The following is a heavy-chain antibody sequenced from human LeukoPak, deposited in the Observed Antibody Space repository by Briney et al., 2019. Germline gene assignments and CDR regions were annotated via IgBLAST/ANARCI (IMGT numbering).Heavy chain of an antibody. J-gene: IGHJ4*02. CDR3: ASDRSGYYYVDY. CDR1: GGSFSGYY. D-gene: IGHD3-22*01. Sequence: SETLSLTCAVYGGSFSGYYWSWIRQPPGKGLEWIGNIYHTGSTYYNPSLKSRVTISVDTSKNQFSLKLSSVTAADTAVYFCASDRSGYYYVDYWGQGTLVTVSS. V-gene: IGHV4-34*01. CDR2: IYHTGST.